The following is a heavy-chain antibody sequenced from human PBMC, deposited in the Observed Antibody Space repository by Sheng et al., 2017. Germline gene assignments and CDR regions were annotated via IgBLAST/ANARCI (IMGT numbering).Heavy chain of an antibody. CDR3: AKVFDGYSYGTPYFDY. V-gene: IGHV3-23*01. J-gene: IGHJ4*02. D-gene: IGHD5-18*01. Sequence: EVQLLESGGGLVQPGGSLRLSCAASGFTFSSYAMSWVRQAPGKGLEWVSAISGSGGSTYYADSVKGRFTISRDNSKNTLYLQMNSLRAEDTAVYYCAKVFDGYSYGTPYFDYWGQGTLVTVSS. CDR1: GFTFSSYA. CDR2: ISGSGGST.